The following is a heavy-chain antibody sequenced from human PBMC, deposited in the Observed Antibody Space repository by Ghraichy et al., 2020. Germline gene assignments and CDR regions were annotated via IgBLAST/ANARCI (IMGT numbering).Heavy chain of an antibody. D-gene: IGHD4-17*01. CDR3: PKSTPYTVTTSDF. J-gene: IGHJ4*03. CDR1: GFTFADYT. Sequence: GESLNISCAVSGFTFADYTMHWVRQAPGKGLEWLSLISRDGGSTYYADSVRGRFTIASDNIKNSLYLQMDSLRSEATALSYGPKSTPYTVTTSDFWGRGTLVTVSS. V-gene: IGHV3-43*01. CDR2: ISRDGGST.